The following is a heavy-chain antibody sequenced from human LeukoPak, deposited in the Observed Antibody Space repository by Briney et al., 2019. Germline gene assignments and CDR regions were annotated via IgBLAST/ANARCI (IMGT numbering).Heavy chain of an antibody. CDR2: ISDSGTST. Sequence: GGSLRLSCRASGFNFNIYSMNWVRQAPGKGLEWVSLISDSGTSTYYPDSVKGRFTISRDNSKNTVYLQMNSLRAEDTAVYYCAKGVSGYGSGRPFDYWGQGTLVTVSS. V-gene: IGHV3-23*01. D-gene: IGHD3-10*01. J-gene: IGHJ4*02. CDR1: GFNFNIYS. CDR3: AKGVSGYGSGRPFDY.